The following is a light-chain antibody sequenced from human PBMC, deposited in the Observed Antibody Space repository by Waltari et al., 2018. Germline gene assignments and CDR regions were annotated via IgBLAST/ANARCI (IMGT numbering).Light chain of an antibody. V-gene: IGKV1-9*01. CDR3: QQLNSYPLT. J-gene: IGKJ4*01. Sequence: DIQLTQSPSFLSASVGDRVTITCRASQGISTYLAWYQQKPGKAPEVLIFAASSLQGGVPARFSGHGSGTEFTLTISSLQPEDFATYYCQQLNSYPLTFGGGTKVEIK. CDR2: AAS. CDR1: QGISTY.